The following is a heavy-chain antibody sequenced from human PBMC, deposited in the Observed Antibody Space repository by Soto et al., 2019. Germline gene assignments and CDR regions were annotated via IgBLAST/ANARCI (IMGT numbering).Heavy chain of an antibody. CDR1: GGTFSSYA. CDR2: IIPIFGTA. J-gene: IGHJ6*02. V-gene: IGHV1-69*13. Sequence: EASVKVSCKASGGTFSSYAISWVRQAPGQGLEWMGGIIPIFGTANYAQKFQGRVTITADESTSTAYMELSSLRSEDTAVYYCARDGGIVVVPAAMSARFYYYYGMDVWGQGTTVTVSS. D-gene: IGHD2-2*01. CDR3: ARDGGIVVVPAAMSARFYYYYGMDV.